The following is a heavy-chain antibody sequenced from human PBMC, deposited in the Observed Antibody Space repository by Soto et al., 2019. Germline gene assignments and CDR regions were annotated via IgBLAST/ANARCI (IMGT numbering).Heavy chain of an antibody. CDR1: GGSISSGDYD. J-gene: IGHJ4*02. V-gene: IGHV4-30-4*01. Sequence: QVQLQESGPGLVEPSQTLSLTCTVSGGSISSGDYDWGWIRQPPGKDLEWIGHIYNSGNTYSNPSLNRRVTLSVDTYQDEYSLKLSSVTAADTAVYYCARGPSGDKVDYWGQGTLVTVSS. D-gene: IGHD1-26*01. CDR3: ARGPSGDKVDY. CDR2: IYNSGNT.